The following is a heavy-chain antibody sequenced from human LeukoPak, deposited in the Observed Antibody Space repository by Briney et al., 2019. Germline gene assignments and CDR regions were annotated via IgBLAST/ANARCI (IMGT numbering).Heavy chain of an antibody. J-gene: IGHJ4*02. D-gene: IGHD6-25*01. CDR1: GFTFSSYA. Sequence: GGSLRLSCAVPGFTFSSYAMSWVRQAPGKGLEWVSAISGSGGSTYYADSVKGRFTISRDNSKNTLYLQMNSLRTEDTAVYYCAKEGSGWHFDYWGQGTLVTVSS. CDR3: AKEGSGWHFDY. CDR2: ISGSGGST. V-gene: IGHV3-23*01.